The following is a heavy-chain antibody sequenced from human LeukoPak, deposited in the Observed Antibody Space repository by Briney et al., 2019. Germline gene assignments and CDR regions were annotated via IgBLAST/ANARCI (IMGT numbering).Heavy chain of an antibody. Sequence: PGGSLRLSCAASGFTFSSYSMNWVRQAPGKGLEWVSSMSINSGLKYHADSVKGRFTISRDNAKNSLYLQMNSLRAEDTAVYHCAREFEYRTSGAGYWGQGTLVTVSS. CDR2: MSINSGLK. J-gene: IGHJ4*02. CDR1: GFTFSSYS. V-gene: IGHV3-21*01. CDR3: AREFEYRTSGAGY. D-gene: IGHD6-6*01.